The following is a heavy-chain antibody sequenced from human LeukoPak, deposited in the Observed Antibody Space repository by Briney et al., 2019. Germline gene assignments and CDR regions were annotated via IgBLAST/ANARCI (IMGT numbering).Heavy chain of an antibody. Sequence: GESLKISCNGSGDRFTNYWIGWVRQMPGKGLEWMGIIYPGDSDTRYSPSFQGQVTISADKSISTAYLQWSSLKASDTAMYYCARLRISMIRGATTPENWFDPWGQGTLVTVSS. V-gene: IGHV5-51*01. D-gene: IGHD3-10*01. J-gene: IGHJ5*02. CDR2: IYPGDSDT. CDR3: ARLRISMIRGATTPENWFDP. CDR1: GDRFTNYW.